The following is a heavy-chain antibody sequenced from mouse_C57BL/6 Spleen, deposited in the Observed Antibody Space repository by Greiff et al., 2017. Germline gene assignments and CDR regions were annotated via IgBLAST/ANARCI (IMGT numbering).Heavy chain of an antibody. CDR2: IDPSDSYT. Sequence: QVQLQQSGAELVMPGASVKLSCKASGYTFTSYWMHWVKQRPGQGLEWIGEIDPSDSYTNYNQKFKGKSTLTVDKSSSTAYMQLSSLTSEDSAVYYCARAVLRYQRDYAMDYWGQGTSGTVSS. J-gene: IGHJ4*01. V-gene: IGHV1-69*01. CDR1: GYTFTSYW. CDR3: ARAVLRYQRDYAMDY. D-gene: IGHD1-1*01.